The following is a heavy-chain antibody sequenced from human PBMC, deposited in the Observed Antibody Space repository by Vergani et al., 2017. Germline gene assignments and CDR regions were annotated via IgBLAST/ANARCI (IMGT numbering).Heavy chain of an antibody. D-gene: IGHD6-6*01. J-gene: IGHJ6*02. CDR3: TKDKLVGYYYYGMDV. CDR1: GFTFSSYS. CDR2: ISYDGSNK. V-gene: IGHV3-30*18. Sequence: VQLVESGGGLVKPGGSLRLSCAASGFTFSSYSMHWVRQAPGKGLEWVAVISYDGSNKYYADSVKGRFTISRDNSKNTLYLQMNSLRAEDTAVYYCTKDKLVGYYYYGMDVWGQGTTVTVSS.